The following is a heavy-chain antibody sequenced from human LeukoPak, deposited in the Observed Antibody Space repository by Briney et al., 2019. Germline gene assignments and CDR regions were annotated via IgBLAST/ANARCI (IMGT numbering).Heavy chain of an antibody. Sequence: PSETLSLTCTVSGGSISSSSYYWGWIRQPPGKGLEWIGSIYYSGSTYYNPSLKSRVTISVDTSKNQFSLKLSSVTAADTAVYYCARVAWYNWNLHYYYYYMDVWGKGTTVTVSS. J-gene: IGHJ6*03. CDR3: ARVAWYNWNLHYYYYYMDV. CDR2: IYYSGST. V-gene: IGHV4-39*07. D-gene: IGHD1-7*01. CDR1: GGSISSSSYY.